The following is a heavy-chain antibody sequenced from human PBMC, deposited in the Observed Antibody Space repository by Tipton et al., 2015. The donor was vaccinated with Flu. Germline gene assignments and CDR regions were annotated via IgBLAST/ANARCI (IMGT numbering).Heavy chain of an antibody. V-gene: IGHV4-38-2*01. CDR2: ICPGSP. CDR3: ARSPGYYDRTDYFYGQYLDY. Sequence: TLSLTCSVSGDSMGSRYCWGWVRQPPGKGLQWIGNICPGSPYYNSSLRGRVTISVARSKDQFSLRLTSVTAADTAVYYCARSPGYYDRTDYFYGQYLDYWGQGTLVTVSS. J-gene: IGHJ4*02. D-gene: IGHD3-22*01. CDR1: GDSMGSRYC.